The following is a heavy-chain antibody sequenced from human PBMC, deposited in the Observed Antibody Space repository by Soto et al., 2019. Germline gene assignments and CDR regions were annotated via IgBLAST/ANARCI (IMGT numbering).Heavy chain of an antibody. CDR1: GYTFTSYA. J-gene: IGHJ4*02. CDR2: INAGNGNT. D-gene: IGHD5-18*01. Sequence: ASVKVYCKASGYTFTSYAMHWVRQAPGRRLEWMGWINAGNGNTKYSQKFKGRVTVTRDTSASTAYMELRSLRSEDTAVYYCARDLWIQLWSSAFDYWGQGTLVTVSS. V-gene: IGHV1-3*01. CDR3: ARDLWIQLWSSAFDY.